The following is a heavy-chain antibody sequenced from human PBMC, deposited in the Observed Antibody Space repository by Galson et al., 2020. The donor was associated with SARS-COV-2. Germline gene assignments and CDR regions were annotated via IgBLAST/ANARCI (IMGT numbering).Heavy chain of an antibody. CDR2: IKLDGSEK. D-gene: IGHD3-3*01. J-gene: IGHJ6*02. CDR3: ARDSSRYDFWSGWSSCYGMDV. CDR1: GFNFNRYW. Sequence: TGGSLRLSCTASGFNFNRYWMSWVRQAPGKGLEWVANIKLDGSEKYYVDSVRGRFTISRDNAKNSLYLQMNSLRAGDTAVYYCARDSSRYDFWSGWSSCYGMDVWGQGTTVTVSS. V-gene: IGHV3-7*05.